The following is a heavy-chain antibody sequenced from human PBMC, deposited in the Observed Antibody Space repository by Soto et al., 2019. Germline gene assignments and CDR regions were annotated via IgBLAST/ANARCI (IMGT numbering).Heavy chain of an antibody. J-gene: IGHJ6*03. CDR1: GFTFSSYS. CDR3: ARNFLWFEYYYYYYYMDV. CDR2: ISSSSSYI. Sequence: GGSLRLSCAASGFTFSSYSMNWVRQAPGKGLEWISSISSSSSYIYYADSVKGRFTISRDNAKNSLYLQMNSLRAEDTAVYYCARNFLWFEYYYYYYYMDVWGKGTTVTVSS. D-gene: IGHD3-10*01. V-gene: IGHV3-21*01.